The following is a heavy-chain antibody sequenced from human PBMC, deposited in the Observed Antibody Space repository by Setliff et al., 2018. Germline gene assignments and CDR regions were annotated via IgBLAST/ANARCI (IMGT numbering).Heavy chain of an antibody. CDR3: ARLVRYCTKVACQRLSGAEH. V-gene: IGHV1-18*01. CDR2: ISPYNGQT. Sequence: ASVKVSCKASGYTFTYFGLSWVRQAPGQGLEWMGWISPYNGQTTYAQRFQGRITMTTDTSTGIAYMELRSLRSDDTAIYFCARLVRYCTKVACQRLSGAEHWGQGTPVTVSS. CDR1: GYTFTYFG. J-gene: IGHJ4*02. D-gene: IGHD2-8*01.